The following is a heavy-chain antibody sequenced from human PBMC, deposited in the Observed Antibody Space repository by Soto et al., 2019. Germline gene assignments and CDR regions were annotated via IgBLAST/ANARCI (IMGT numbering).Heavy chain of an antibody. CDR1: GFTFSNAW. CDR2: IKSKTDDGTT. CDR3: TTDSSSLAYYYYYGMDV. V-gene: IGHV3-15*01. J-gene: IGHJ6*02. D-gene: IGHD2-2*01. Sequence: GGSLRLSCTVSGFTFSNAWMTWVRQAPGKGLEWVGRIKSKTDDGTTDYAAPVKGRFTISRDDSRNTLYLQMNSLKTEDTAVYYCTTDSSSLAYYYYYGMDVWGRGTTVTVS.